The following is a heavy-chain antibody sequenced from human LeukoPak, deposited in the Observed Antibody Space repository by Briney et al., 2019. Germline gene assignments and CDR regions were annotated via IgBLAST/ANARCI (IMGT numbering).Heavy chain of an antibody. CDR1: GGSFSGYY. CDR3: ASSSGRGAFDI. CDR2: INHSGST. V-gene: IGHV4-34*01. J-gene: IGHJ3*02. D-gene: IGHD6-19*01. Sequence: SETLSLTCAVYGGSFSGYYWSWIRQPPGKGLEWIGEINHSGSTNYNPSLKSRVTISVDTSKNQFSLKLSSVTAADTAVYYCASSSGRGAFDIWGHGTMVTVSS.